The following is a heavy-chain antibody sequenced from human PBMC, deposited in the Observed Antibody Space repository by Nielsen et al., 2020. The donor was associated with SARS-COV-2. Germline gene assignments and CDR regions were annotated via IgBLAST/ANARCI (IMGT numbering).Heavy chain of an antibody. CDR3: ARDSGDIVATMMAY. D-gene: IGHD5-12*01. V-gene: IGHV1-69*04. J-gene: IGHJ4*02. CDR1: GGTFSSYA. CDR2: IIPILGIA. Sequence: SVKVSCKASGGTFSSYAISWVRQAPGQGLEWMGRIIPILGIANYAQKFQGRVTITADKSTSTAYMELSSLRSEDTAVYYCARDSGDIVATMMAYWGQGTLVTVSS.